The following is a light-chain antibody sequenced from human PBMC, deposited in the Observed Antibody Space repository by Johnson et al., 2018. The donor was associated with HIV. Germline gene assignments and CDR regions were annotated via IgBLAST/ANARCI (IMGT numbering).Light chain of an antibody. V-gene: IGLV1-51*01. CDR2: DNN. CDR3: GIWDASLSPLYV. Sequence: QFVLTQPPSVSAAPGQKVTISCSGSSSNVGSSFVSWYRQVPGTAPKLLIYDNNKRPSGIPGRFSGSKSGPSATLGITGLQPGDEADYYCGIWDASLSPLYVCGTGTTITVL. CDR1: SSNVGSSF. J-gene: IGLJ1*01.